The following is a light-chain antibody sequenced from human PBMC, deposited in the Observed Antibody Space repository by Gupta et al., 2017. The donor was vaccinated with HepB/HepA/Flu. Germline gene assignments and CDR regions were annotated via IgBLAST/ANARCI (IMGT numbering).Light chain of an antibody. J-gene: IGLJ2*01. V-gene: IGLV1-51*02. Sequence: QSVLTQPPSVSAAPGQRVTISCSGSGSNIGNHYMSWYQQLPGTAPKVVIYENKTRPSGMPDRFSGSNSGTSATLGITGFQTGDEADYYCGTWDNSLSAVVFGGGTRLTVL. CDR2: ENK. CDR1: GSNIGNHY. CDR3: GTWDNSLSAVV.